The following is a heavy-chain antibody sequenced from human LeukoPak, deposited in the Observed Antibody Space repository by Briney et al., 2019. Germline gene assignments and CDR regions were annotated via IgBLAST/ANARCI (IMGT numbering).Heavy chain of an antibody. CDR3: ARTLVYTNGWYYDF. CDR2: IYPGDSET. D-gene: IGHD6-19*01. Sequence: GESLKISCQGSGYSFTNYWLAWVRQMPGQGLEWMGIIYPGDSETRYSPSFQGQVTISADTSISTAYLQWSSLKASDTAMYFCARTLVYTNGWYYDFWAQGSLVTVSS. CDR1: GYSFTNYW. V-gene: IGHV5-51*01. J-gene: IGHJ4*02.